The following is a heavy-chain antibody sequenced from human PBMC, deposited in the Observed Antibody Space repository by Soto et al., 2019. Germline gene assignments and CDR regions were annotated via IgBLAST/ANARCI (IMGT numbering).Heavy chain of an antibody. Sequence: PSETLSLTCAVYGGSFSGYYWSWIRQPPGKGLEWIGEINHSGSTNYNPSLKSRVTISVDTSKNQFSLKLSSVTAADAAVYYCARRGLEYYYYYYYMDVWGKGTTVTVSS. CDR1: GGSFSGYY. V-gene: IGHV4-34*01. J-gene: IGHJ6*03. CDR3: ARRGLEYYYYYYYMDV. CDR2: INHSGST. D-gene: IGHD2-2*01.